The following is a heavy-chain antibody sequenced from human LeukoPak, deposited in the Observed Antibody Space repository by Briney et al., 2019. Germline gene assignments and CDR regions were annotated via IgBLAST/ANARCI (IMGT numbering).Heavy chain of an antibody. D-gene: IGHD1-26*01. CDR3: ARAVGATWGLIDY. J-gene: IGHJ4*02. Sequence: PSETLSLTCTVSGGSISSYYWSWIRQPPGKGLEWIGYIYYSGSTNYNPSLKSRVTISVDTSKNQFSLKLSSVTAADTAVYYCARAVGATWGLIDYWGQGTLVTVSS. CDR1: GGSISSYY. CDR2: IYYSGST. V-gene: IGHV4-59*01.